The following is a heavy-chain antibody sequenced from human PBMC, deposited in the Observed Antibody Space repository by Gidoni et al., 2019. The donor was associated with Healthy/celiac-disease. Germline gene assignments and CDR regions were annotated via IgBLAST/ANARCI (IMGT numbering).Heavy chain of an antibody. CDR1: GGSFSGYY. J-gene: IGHJ6*02. Sequence: QVQLQQWGAGLLKPSETLSLTCAVYGGSFSGYYWSWIRQPPGKGLEWIGEINHSGSTNYNPSLKSRVTISVDTSKNQFSLKLSSVTAADTAVYYCARLEGYYYYGMDVWGQGTTVTVSS. CDR2: INHSGST. V-gene: IGHV4-34*01. CDR3: ARLEGYYYYGMDV.